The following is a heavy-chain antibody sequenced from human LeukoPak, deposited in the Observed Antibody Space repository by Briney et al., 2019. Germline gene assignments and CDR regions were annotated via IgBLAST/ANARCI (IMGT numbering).Heavy chain of an antibody. J-gene: IGHJ4*01. CDR3: ARDGRHNYNLDY. D-gene: IGHD4-11*01. V-gene: IGHV3-33*08. CDR2: IWHDGTYK. CDR1: GFTFSNAW. Sequence: GGSLRLSCAASGFTFSNAWMSWVRQAPGKGLEWVAIIWHDGTYKYYADSVTGRFTVSRDDSQNTLYLQMSSLRGEDTAVYYCARDGRHNYNLDYWGHGTLVTVSS.